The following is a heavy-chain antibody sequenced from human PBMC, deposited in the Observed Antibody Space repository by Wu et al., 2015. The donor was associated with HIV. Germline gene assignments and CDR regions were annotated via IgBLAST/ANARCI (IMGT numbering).Heavy chain of an antibody. CDR2: ITAYNGLT. CDR1: GFTFIDYY. V-gene: IGHV1-18*04. J-gene: IGHJ4*02. CDR3: ARTVNGEDYLDY. Sequence: QVQLVQSGAEIKEPGASVKVSCKASGFTFIDYYFHWVRQAPGQGLEWMGWITAYNGLTNYAQNFKGRVTLTTDTSTNTGYMELRGLRSDDTAVYYCARTVNGEDYLDYWGRGTLLTVSS. D-gene: IGHD7-27*01.